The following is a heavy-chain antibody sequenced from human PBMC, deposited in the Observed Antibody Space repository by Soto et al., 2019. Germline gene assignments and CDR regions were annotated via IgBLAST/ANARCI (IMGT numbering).Heavy chain of an antibody. V-gene: IGHV3-21*01. CDR3: ARANGGANQKTDY. D-gene: IGHD2-21*01. CDR1: GFTFSSYS. Sequence: GGSLRLCCAASGFTFSSYSMNWVRQAPGKGLEWVSSISSSSSYIYYADSVKGRFTISRDNAKNSLYLQMNSLRAEDTAVYYCARANGGANQKTDYWGQGTLVTVSS. CDR2: ISSSSSYI. J-gene: IGHJ4*02.